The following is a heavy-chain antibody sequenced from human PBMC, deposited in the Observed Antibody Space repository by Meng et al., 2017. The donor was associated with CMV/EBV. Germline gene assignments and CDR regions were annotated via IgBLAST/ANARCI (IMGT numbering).Heavy chain of an antibody. CDR1: GFTVSSNY. D-gene: IGHD3-10*01. CDR3: VRNMIGAYGSGSYTSGIGEG. CDR2: IYSGGST. Sequence: GGSLRLSCAASGFTVSSNYMSWVRQAPGKGLEWVSVIYSGGSTYYADSVKGRFTISRDNSKNTLYLQMNSLRAEDTAVYYCVRNMIGAYGSGSYTSGIGEGWGQGTLVTVSS. J-gene: IGHJ4*02. V-gene: IGHV3-53*01.